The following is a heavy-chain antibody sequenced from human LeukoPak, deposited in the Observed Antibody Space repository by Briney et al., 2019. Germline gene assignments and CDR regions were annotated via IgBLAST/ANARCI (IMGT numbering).Heavy chain of an antibody. D-gene: IGHD6-19*01. V-gene: IGHV3-48*03. CDR3: AGSVSSGWYPDIDY. CDR1: GFTFSSYE. J-gene: IGHJ4*02. CDR2: ISSSGSTI. Sequence: GGSLRLSCAASGFTFSSYEMNWVRQAPGKGLEWVSYISSSGSTIYYADSVKGRFTISRDNAKNSLYLQMNSLRAEDTAVYYCAGSVSSGWYPDIDYWGQGTLVTVSS.